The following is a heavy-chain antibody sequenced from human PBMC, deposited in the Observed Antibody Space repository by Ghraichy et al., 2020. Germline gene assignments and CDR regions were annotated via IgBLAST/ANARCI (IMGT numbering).Heavy chain of an antibody. J-gene: IGHJ6*02. CDR2: ISGSGGST. V-gene: IGHV3-23*01. CDR1: GFTFSSYA. Sequence: GESLNISCAASGFTFSSYAMSWVRQAPGKGLEWVSAISGSGGSTYYADSVKGRFTISRDNSKNTLYLQMNSLRAEDTAVYYCAKAGYYGSGSYYNVDYYGMDVWGQGTTVTVSS. CDR3: AKAGYYGSGSYYNVDYYGMDV. D-gene: IGHD3-10*01.